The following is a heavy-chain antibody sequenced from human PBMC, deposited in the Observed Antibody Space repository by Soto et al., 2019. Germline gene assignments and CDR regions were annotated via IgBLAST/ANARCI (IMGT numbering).Heavy chain of an antibody. V-gene: IGHV3-66*01. CDR1: GCPVSDNH. D-gene: IGHD4-17*01. Sequence: EVRLVEAGGGLGQPGGSLRLSCAASGCPVSDNHMNWVRQAPGKGLEWVSVIYITDSKYYADSVKDRFTISRDKSQNTLYLQINSLRAEDTAVYYCAKDTPGHDGAFESWGQGTLVTVSS. CDR3: AKDTPGHDGAFES. J-gene: IGHJ4*02. CDR2: IYITDSK.